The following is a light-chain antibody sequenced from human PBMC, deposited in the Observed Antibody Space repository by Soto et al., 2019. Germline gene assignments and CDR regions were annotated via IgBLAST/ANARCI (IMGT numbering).Light chain of an antibody. CDR3: CSYTTTTSRV. CDR1: SSDVGHYDY. CDR2: DVR. J-gene: IGLJ1*01. V-gene: IGLV2-14*03. Sequence: QSALTQPASVSGSPGQSITISCTGTSSDVGHYDYVSWYQQHPGNAPKLMIYDVRLRPSGVSDRFSGSKSGNTASLTISGLRAEDEADYYCCSYTTTTSRVFGTGTQLTVL.